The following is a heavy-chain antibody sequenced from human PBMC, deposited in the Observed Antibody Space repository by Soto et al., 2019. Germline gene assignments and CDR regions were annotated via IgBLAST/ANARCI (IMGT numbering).Heavy chain of an antibody. D-gene: IGHD3-3*01. J-gene: IGHJ4*02. CDR2: ICDDGDDT. V-gene: IGHV3-23*01. CDR3: AKVLFGFTYGKFDY. CDR1: GFTFNNFA. Sequence: EVQLLESGGGLVQPGGSLRLSCAAFGFTFNNFAMSWVRQAPGKGLEWVSGICDDGDDTFYADSVKGRFTISRDNSKSTLYLQMTSLRAEDTAVYSCAKVLFGFTYGKFDYWGQGTLVTVSS.